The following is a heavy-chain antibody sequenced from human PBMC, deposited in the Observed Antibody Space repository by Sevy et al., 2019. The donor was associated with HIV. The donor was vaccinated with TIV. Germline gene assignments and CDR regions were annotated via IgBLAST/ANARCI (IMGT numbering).Heavy chain of an antibody. CDR3: AKHYIHDIADGWYFDL. D-gene: IGHD6-13*01. CDR2: ISGGGGGT. CDR1: GFTFSSYW. V-gene: IGHV3-23*01. J-gene: IGHJ2*01. Sequence: GGSLRLSCAASGFTFSSYWMHWVRQAPGKGLEGKGLEWVSTISGGGGGTYYADSVRGRFTISRDNSKNTLYLQVNSLRVEDTAVYYCAKHYIHDIADGWYFDLWGRGTLVTVSS.